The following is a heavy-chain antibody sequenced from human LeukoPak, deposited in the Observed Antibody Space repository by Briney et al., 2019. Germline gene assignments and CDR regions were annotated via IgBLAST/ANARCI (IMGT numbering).Heavy chain of an antibody. CDR3: AKGIGGSSAAY. Sequence: NPSETLSLTCTVSGDSISSGDFWGWIRQPPGKGPEWIGFFHHGGNTYYNPSLQSRLTMSVDTSKNQFSLKVSSLTTADTAVYYCAKGIGGSSAAYWGHGSLVTVSS. V-gene: IGHV4-38-2*02. CDR1: GDSISSGDF. CDR2: FHHGGNT. J-gene: IGHJ4*01. D-gene: IGHD1-26*01.